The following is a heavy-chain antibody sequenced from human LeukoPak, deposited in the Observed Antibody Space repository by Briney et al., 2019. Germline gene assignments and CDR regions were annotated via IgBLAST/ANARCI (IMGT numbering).Heavy chain of an antibody. CDR3: ARGGDIVVVPAAGWFDP. Sequence: ASVNVSCKASGYIFTDYGITWVRQAPGQGLEWMGWISAYNGNTNYAQKFQGRFTMTTDTSTTTAYMELSSLRSEDTAVYYCARGGDIVVVPAAGWFDPWGQGTLVTVSS. D-gene: IGHD2-2*01. V-gene: IGHV1-18*01. CDR2: ISAYNGNT. CDR1: GYIFTDYG. J-gene: IGHJ5*02.